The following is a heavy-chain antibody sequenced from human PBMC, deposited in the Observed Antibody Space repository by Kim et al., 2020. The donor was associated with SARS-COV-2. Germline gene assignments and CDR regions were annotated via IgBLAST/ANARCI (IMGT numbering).Heavy chain of an antibody. Sequence: SVKVSCKASGGTFSSYAISWVRQAPGQGLEWMGGIIPIFGTANYAQKFQGRVTITADESTSTAYMELSSLRSEDTAVYYCASSSWFEVWYFDYWGQGTLVTVSS. CDR2: IIPIFGTA. J-gene: IGHJ4*02. CDR3: ASSSWFEVWYFDY. V-gene: IGHV1-69*13. D-gene: IGHD6-13*01. CDR1: GGTFSSYA.